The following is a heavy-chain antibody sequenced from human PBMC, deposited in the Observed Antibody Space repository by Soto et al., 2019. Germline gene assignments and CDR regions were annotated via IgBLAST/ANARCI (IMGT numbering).Heavy chain of an antibody. D-gene: IGHD2-2*02. CDR1: GGSISSGGYY. CDR2: IYYSGST. J-gene: IGHJ6*02. Sequence: SETLSLTCTVSGGSISSGGYYWSWIRQHPGKGLEWIGYIYYSGSTYYNPSLKSRVTISVDTSKNQFSLKLSSVTAADTAVYYCARDHRYCSSTSCYTYHYYYGMDVWGQGTTVTV. V-gene: IGHV4-31*03. CDR3: ARDHRYCSSTSCYTYHYYYGMDV.